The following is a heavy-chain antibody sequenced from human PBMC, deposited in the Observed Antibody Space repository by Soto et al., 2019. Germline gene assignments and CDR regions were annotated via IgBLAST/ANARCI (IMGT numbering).Heavy chain of an antibody. D-gene: IGHD1-1*01. V-gene: IGHV3-53*01. J-gene: IGHJ3*01. Sequence: DVQLVESGGGLIQPGESLRLSCAAFGFTISGKKYVAWVRQAPGKGLEWVSALYDIDGSFYADSLKGRFSTSSDSSKTTVYLQMNDLRPDDTAVYYCATWHEREHAYDVWGLGRTVTVSS. CDR3: ATWHEREHAYDV. CDR2: LYDIDGS. CDR1: GFTISGKKY.